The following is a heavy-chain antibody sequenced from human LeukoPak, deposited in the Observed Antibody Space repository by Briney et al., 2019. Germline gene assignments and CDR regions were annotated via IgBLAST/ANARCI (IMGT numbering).Heavy chain of an antibody. J-gene: IGHJ5*02. CDR1: GFTFDDYA. V-gene: IGHV3-43*02. Sequence: GGSLRLSCAASGFTFDDYAMHWVRQAPGKGLEWVSLISGDGGSTYYAGSVKGRFTISRDNSKNSLYLQMNSLRTEDTALYYCAKGPNPYCSSTSCYAPWGQGTLVTVSS. D-gene: IGHD2-2*01. CDR2: ISGDGGST. CDR3: AKGPNPYCSSTSCYAP.